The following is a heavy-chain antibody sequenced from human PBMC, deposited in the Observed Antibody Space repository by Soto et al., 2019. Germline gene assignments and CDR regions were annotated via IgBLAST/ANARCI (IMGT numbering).Heavy chain of an antibody. CDR2: ISIGRGSI. CDR3: VRDDRLAFDL. CDR1: GFSFSNYA. D-gene: IGHD3-22*01. Sequence: VQLVESGVGLVQPGGSRRVSCAASGFSFSNYAMNWVRQAPGKGLEWVSYISIGRGSIFYADSVKGRFTISRDDAKNSLYRQMNTVRDEDTTVYYCVRDDRLAFDLWGQGTMVTVSS. V-gene: IGHV3-48*02. J-gene: IGHJ3*01.